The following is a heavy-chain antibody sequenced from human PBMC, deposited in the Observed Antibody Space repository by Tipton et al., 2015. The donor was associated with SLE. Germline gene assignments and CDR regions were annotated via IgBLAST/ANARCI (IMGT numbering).Heavy chain of an antibody. D-gene: IGHD6-13*01. CDR2: MNPNSGNT. V-gene: IGHV1-8*01. Sequence: QLVQSGAEVKKPGASVKVSCKASGYTFTSFDINWVRQATGQGLEWMGWMNPNSGNTAYAQKFQGRVTMTRDTSISTAYMELSSLRSEDTAVYYCARDLGSSWYGLPIYWGQGTLVTVSS. J-gene: IGHJ4*02. CDR3: ARDLGSSWYGLPIY. CDR1: GYTFTSFD.